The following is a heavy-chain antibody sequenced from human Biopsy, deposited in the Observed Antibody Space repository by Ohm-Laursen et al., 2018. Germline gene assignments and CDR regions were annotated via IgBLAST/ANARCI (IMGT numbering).Heavy chain of an antibody. CDR3: VRSRAGGATWGMDV. CDR1: GYTFTGYY. CDR2: INPDNGGT. D-gene: IGHD3-16*01. J-gene: IGHJ6*02. Sequence: GSSVKVSCKASGYTFTGYYLHWVRQAPGQGLEWMGWINPDNGGTIHAQKFQGRVTVTRDTFISTAYVEVTSLRSDDTAVYYCVRSRAGGATWGMDVWGQGTTVTVSS. V-gene: IGHV1-2*02.